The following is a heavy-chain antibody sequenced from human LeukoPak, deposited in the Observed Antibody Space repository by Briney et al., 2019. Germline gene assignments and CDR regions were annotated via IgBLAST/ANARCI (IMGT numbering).Heavy chain of an antibody. CDR1: GYTFTSYG. J-gene: IGHJ6*02. D-gene: IGHD3-10*01. CDR3: ARDQGALLWFGELFSSYYYYGMDV. CDR2: ISAYNGNT. V-gene: IGHV1-18*01. Sequence: ASVKVSCKASGYTFTSYGISWVRQAPGQGLEWMGWISAYNGNTNYAQKLQGRVTMTTDTSTSTAYMELRSLRSDDTAVYYCARDQGALLWFGELFSSYYYYGMDVWGRGTTVTVSS.